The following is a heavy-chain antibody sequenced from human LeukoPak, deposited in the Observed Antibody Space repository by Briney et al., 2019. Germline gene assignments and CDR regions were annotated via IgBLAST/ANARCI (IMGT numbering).Heavy chain of an antibody. D-gene: IGHD3-3*01. CDR2: IYYSGST. V-gene: IGHV4-59*01. CDR3: AGGKLTIFGVVSHYFDP. CDR1: GGSISSYY. Sequence: SETLSLNCTVSGGSISSYYWSWIRQPPGKGLEWIGYIYYSGSTNYNPSLKGRVTISVDTFKNQFSLKLSSVTAADTAVYYCAGGKLTIFGVVSHYFDPWGQGTLVTVSS. J-gene: IGHJ5*02.